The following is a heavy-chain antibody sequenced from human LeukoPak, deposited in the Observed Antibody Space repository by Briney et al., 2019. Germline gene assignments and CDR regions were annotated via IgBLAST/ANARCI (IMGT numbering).Heavy chain of an antibody. CDR1: GFTFSSYA. Sequence: PGGSLRLSCAASGFTFSSYAMSWVRQAPGKGLEWVSAISGSGGSTYYADPVKGRFTISRDNSKNTLYLQMNSLRAEDTAVYYCAKTPQIASSWEYYFDYWGQGTLVTVSS. J-gene: IGHJ4*02. V-gene: IGHV3-23*01. CDR2: ISGSGGST. CDR3: AKTPQIASSWEYYFDY. D-gene: IGHD6-13*01.